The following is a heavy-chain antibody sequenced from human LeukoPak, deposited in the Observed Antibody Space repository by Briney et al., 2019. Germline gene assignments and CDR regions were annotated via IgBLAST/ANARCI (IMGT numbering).Heavy chain of an antibody. CDR1: GFTFSNYD. CDR3: ARDRGGSSDAFDI. D-gene: IGHD2-2*01. CDR2: IWYDGGIK. V-gene: IGHV3-33*01. J-gene: IGHJ3*02. Sequence: GRSLRLSCAASGFTFSNYDMHWVRQAPGKGLEWVAVIWYDGGIKYCGDSVKGRFTISRDISKNTLYLQMNRLRAEDTAVYYCARDRGGSSDAFDIWGQGTMVTVSS.